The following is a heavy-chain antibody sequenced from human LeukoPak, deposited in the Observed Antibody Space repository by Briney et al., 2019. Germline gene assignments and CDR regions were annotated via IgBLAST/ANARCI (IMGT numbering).Heavy chain of an antibody. V-gene: IGHV3-74*01. CDR1: GFTFSSYW. Sequence: GGSLRLSCAASGFTFSSYWMHWVRQAPGKGLVWVSRINSDGSSTIYADSVKGLFTISRDNAKNTLYLQMNSLRAEDTAVYYCAREVEYCSSTSCYKSFDYWGQGTLVTVSS. CDR3: AREVEYCSSTSCYKSFDY. D-gene: IGHD2-2*02. J-gene: IGHJ4*02. CDR2: INSDGSST.